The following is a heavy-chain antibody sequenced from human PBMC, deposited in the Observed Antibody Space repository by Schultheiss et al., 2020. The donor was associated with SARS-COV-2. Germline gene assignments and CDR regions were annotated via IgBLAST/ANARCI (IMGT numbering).Heavy chain of an antibody. J-gene: IGHJ6*02. D-gene: IGHD2-2*03. CDR1: GFTFSSYE. CDR3: AKDLGFSGYCSSTSCYHLPYYGMDV. V-gene: IGHV3-48*03. CDR2: ISSSGSTI. Sequence: GGSLRLSCAASGFTFSSYEMNWVRQAPGKGLEWVSYISSSGSTIYYADSVKGRFTISRDNSKNTLYLQMNSLRAEDTAVYYCAKDLGFSGYCSSTSCYHLPYYGMDVWGQGTTVTVSS.